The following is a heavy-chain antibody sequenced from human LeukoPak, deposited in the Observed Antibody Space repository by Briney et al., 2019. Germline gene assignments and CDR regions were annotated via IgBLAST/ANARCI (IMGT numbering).Heavy chain of an antibody. J-gene: IGHJ1*01. CDR2: IKSDGST. CDR3: ARAPSEIGGYYPEYLRH. Sequence: LGGSLRLSCAASGFTFSTYWMHWVRQAPGKGLVWVSRIKSDGSTNYADSVKGRFTISRDNANNTLSLQMNSLRPEDTGVYYCARAPSEIGGYYPEYLRHWGQGTLVTVSP. D-gene: IGHD3-22*01. V-gene: IGHV3-74*01. CDR1: GFTFSTYW.